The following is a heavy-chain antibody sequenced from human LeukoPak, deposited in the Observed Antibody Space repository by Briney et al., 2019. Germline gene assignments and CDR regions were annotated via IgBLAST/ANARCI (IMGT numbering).Heavy chain of an antibody. CDR1: GFTFSSYA. V-gene: IGHV3-23*01. CDR2: IDASGGST. J-gene: IGHJ4*02. Sequence: GGSLRLSCAASGFTFSSYAMTWVRQAPGKGLEWVSSIDASGGSTYYADSVKGRFSISRDIAKNTFYLQMNSLRAEDTAVYYCARDLRASDHWGQGTLVTVSS. CDR3: ARDLRASDH.